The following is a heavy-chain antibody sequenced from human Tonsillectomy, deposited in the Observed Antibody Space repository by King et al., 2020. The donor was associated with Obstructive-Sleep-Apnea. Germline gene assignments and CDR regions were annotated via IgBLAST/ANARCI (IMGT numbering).Heavy chain of an antibody. CDR1: GGSFSDYY. V-gene: IGHV4-34*01. J-gene: IGHJ5*02. CDR3: ARGSGAAAVNWFDP. Sequence: VQLQQWGAGLLKPSETLSLTCAVFGGSFSDYYWSWIRQPPGKGLEWIGEINHSGSTNYNPSLKSRVTISVDTSKNQFSLKLTSVTAADTAMYYCARGSGAAAVNWFDPWGHGTLVTVSS. D-gene: IGHD6-13*01. CDR2: INHSGST.